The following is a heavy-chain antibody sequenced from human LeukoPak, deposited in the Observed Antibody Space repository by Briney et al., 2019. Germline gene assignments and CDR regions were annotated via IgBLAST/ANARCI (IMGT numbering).Heavy chain of an antibody. D-gene: IGHD2-2*01. Sequence: GGSLRLSCAASGSTFSTYSMNWVRQAPRKGLEWVSSISSSSYYIHYADSLKGRFTISRDNAKNSLYLQMTSLRAEDTAVYYCARVVIPTTHGDYWGQGTLVTVSS. CDR1: GSTFSTYS. J-gene: IGHJ4*02. CDR2: ISSSSYYI. CDR3: ARVVIPTTHGDY. V-gene: IGHV3-21*01.